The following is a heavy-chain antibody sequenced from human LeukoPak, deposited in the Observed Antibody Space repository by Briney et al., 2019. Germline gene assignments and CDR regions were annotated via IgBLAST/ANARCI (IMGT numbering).Heavy chain of an antibody. D-gene: IGHD3-3*01. V-gene: IGHV4-39*01. CDR2: IYYSGST. J-gene: IGHJ4*02. CDR1: GGSISSSSYY. CDR3: ARQEFGHYDFWSGYLYFDY. Sequence: SETLSLTCTVSGGSISSSSYYWGWIRQPPGKGLEWIGSIYYSGSTYYNPSPKSRVTISVDTSKNQFSLKLSSVTAADTAVYYCARQEFGHYDFWSGYLYFDYWGQGTLVTVSS.